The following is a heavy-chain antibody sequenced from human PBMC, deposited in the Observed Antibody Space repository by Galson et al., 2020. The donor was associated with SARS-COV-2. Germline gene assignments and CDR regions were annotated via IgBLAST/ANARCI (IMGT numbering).Heavy chain of an antibody. CDR1: GYTFTSYA. J-gene: IGHJ6*02. D-gene: IGHD6-6*01. V-gene: IGHV1-3*01. CDR2: INAGNGNT. Sequence: GESLKISCKASGYTFTSYAMHWVRQAPGQRLEWMGWINAGNGNTKYSQKFQGRVTITRDTSASTAYMELSSLRSEDTAVYYCAREESPSPYYYYYGMDVWGQGTTVTGSS. CDR3: AREESPSPYYYYYGMDV.